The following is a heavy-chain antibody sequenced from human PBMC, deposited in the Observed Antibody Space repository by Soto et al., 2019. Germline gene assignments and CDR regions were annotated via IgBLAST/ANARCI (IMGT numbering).Heavy chain of an antibody. CDR1: GYTFSSYW. Sequence: EVQLVESGGGLVQPGGSLRLSCAAYGYTFSSYWIHWVRQAPGKGLVWVSRVNNDGSGTAYADSVEGRFTISRDNAKNTVYPHLTSLRAEDTAVYYCGRGGSEHAMDVWGQGTTVTVSS. J-gene: IGHJ6*02. CDR2: VNNDGSGT. CDR3: GRGGSEHAMDV. V-gene: IGHV3-74*01.